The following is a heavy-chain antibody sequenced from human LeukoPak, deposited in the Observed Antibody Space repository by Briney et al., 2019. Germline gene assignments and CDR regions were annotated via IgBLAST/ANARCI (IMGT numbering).Heavy chain of an antibody. D-gene: IGHD1-26*01. CDR3: AKGTSYSGSYSRGYFDY. Sequence: GGSLRLSCAASGFTFSSYAMSWVRQAPGKGLEWVSAISGSGGSTYYADSVKGRFTISRDNSKNTLYLQMNSLRAEDTAVYYCAKGTSYSGSYSRGYFDYWGQGTLVTVSS. CDR2: ISGSGGST. J-gene: IGHJ4*02. CDR1: GFTFSSYA. V-gene: IGHV3-23*01.